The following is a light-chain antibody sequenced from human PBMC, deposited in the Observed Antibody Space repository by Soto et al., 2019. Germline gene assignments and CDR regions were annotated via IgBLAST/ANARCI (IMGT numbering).Light chain of an antibody. CDR2: DVS. CDR3: SSYTGSNTPVV. V-gene: IGLV2-14*01. J-gene: IGLJ2*01. CDR1: SSDVGGYNY. Sequence: QSVLTQPASVSGSPGQSITISCTGTSSDVGGYNYVSWYQQHPGKAPNLIIFDVSNRPSGVSNRFSGSKSGNSASLTISGLQADDEADYYCSSYTGSNTPVVFGGGTKVTVL.